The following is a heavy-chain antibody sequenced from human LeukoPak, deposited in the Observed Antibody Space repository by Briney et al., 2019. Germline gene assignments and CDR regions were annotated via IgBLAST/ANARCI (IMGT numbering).Heavy chain of an antibody. CDR2: IYYSRST. Sequence: SETLSPTCTVSGGSISSHYWSWIRQPPGKGLEWIGYIYYSRSTNYNPSLKSRVTISVDTSKNQFSLKLSSVTAADTAVYYCAKGPYYDFWSGYYYYYMDVWGKGTTVTVSS. D-gene: IGHD3-3*01. CDR3: AKGPYYDFWSGYYYYYMDV. V-gene: IGHV4-59*11. J-gene: IGHJ6*03. CDR1: GGSISSHY.